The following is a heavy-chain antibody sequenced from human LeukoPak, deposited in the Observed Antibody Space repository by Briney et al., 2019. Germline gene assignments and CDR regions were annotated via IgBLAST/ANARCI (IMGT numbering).Heavy chain of an antibody. J-gene: IGHJ4*02. CDR1: GITFYGYG. D-gene: IGHD6-13*01. CDR2: INGVGNRK. Sequence: GGSLSLSCEASGITFYGYGLHWFRQLPGKGRVWVSEINGVGNRKNYAASVRGGFTSSRDNGKDTVYLQMDSLSVEDMAVYYCARGTVGAPGIDYWGEGTLVSVSS. CDR3: ARGTVGAPGIDY. V-gene: IGHV3-74*01.